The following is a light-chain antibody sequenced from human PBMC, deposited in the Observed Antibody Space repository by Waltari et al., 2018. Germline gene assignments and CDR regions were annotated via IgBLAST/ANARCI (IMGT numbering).Light chain of an antibody. CDR2: DVS. Sequence: DIQMTQSPSTLSASVGARVTITCRARQSVTRYLAWYQQKPGKAPKVLIWDVSSLERGVPSRFSGSGSGTEFTLTISSLQPDDFATYYCQQYDRYSAWTFGQGTKVEIK. CDR3: QQYDRYSAWT. CDR1: QSVTRY. V-gene: IGKV1-5*01. J-gene: IGKJ1*01.